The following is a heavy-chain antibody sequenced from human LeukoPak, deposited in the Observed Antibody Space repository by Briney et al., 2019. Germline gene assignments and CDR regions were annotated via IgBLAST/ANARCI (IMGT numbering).Heavy chain of an antibody. CDR2: ISGSGGST. Sequence: SGGSLRLSCAASGFTFSSYAMSWVRQAPGKGLEWVSAISGSGGSTYYADSVKGRFTISRDNSKNTLYLQMNSLRAEDTAVYYCAKTPPITSTVTTYYFDYWGQGTLVTVSS. J-gene: IGHJ4*02. V-gene: IGHV3-23*01. CDR3: AKTPPITSTVTTYYFDY. D-gene: IGHD4-17*01. CDR1: GFTFSSYA.